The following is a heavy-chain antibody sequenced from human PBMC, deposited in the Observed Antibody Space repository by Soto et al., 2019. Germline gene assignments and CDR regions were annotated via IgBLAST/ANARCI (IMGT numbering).Heavy chain of an antibody. D-gene: IGHD6-13*01. Sequence: SETLSLTCTVSGGSISSYYWSWIRQPPGKGLEWIGYIYYSGSTNYNPSLKSRVTISVDTSKNQFSLKLSSVTAADTAVYYCARDSGSPRVDYYGMDVCGQGTTVTVSS. CDR3: ARDSGSPRVDYYGMDV. J-gene: IGHJ6*02. V-gene: IGHV4-59*01. CDR2: IYYSGST. CDR1: GGSISSYY.